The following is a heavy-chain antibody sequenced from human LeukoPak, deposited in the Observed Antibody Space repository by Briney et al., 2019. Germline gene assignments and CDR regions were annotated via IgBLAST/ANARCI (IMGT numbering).Heavy chain of an antibody. J-gene: IGHJ4*02. V-gene: IGHV4-34*01. CDR1: GGSFSGYY. CDR3: AVRPTVTTPFGY. Sequence: PSETLSLTCAVYGGSFSGYYWSWIRQPPGKGLEWIGEINHSGSTNYNPSLKSRVTISVDTSKNQFSLKLSSVTAADTAVYYCAVRPTVTTPFGYWGQGTLVTVSS. D-gene: IGHD4-17*01. CDR2: INHSGST.